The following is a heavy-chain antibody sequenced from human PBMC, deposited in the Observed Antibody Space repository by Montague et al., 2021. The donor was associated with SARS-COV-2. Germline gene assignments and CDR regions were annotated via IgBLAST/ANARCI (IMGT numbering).Heavy chain of an antibody. CDR2: IYYSGST. CDR3: ARGSGWMGNAFDI. CDR1: GGSVSSSGYY. V-gene: IGHV4-61*08. Sequence: SETLSLTCTVSGGSVSSSGYYWGWIRQPPGKGLEWIGYIYYSGSTNYNPSLKSRVTISVDTSKSQFSLKLSSVTAADTAVYYCARGSGWMGNAFDIWGQGTMVTVSS. D-gene: IGHD6-19*01. J-gene: IGHJ3*02.